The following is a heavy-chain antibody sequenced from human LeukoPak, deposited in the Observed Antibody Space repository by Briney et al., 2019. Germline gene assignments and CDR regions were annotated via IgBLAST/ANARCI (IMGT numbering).Heavy chain of an antibody. J-gene: IGHJ4*02. V-gene: IGHV3-74*01. Sequence: RAGGSLRLSCAASGFTFSIFWMHWVRQAPGKGLVWVARIRSDGSSTSYADSVKGRFTIPRDNAKNTLSLQMNSLRAEDTAVYYCARETFGADDFWGQGTLVTVSS. D-gene: IGHD3-10*01. CDR2: IRSDGSST. CDR3: ARETFGADDF. CDR1: GFTFSIFW.